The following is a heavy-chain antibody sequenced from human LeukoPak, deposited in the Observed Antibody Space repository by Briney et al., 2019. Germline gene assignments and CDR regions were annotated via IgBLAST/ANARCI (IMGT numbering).Heavy chain of an antibody. V-gene: IGHV3-7*01. Sequence: GGSLRLSCAASGFTFSSYWMSWVRQAPGKGLEWVANIKQDGSEKYYVDSVKGRFTIPRDNAKNSLYLQMNSLRAEDTAVYYCARALNRYYYDSSGYYYAFDPWGQGTLVTVSS. CDR2: IKQDGSEK. CDR1: GFTFSSYW. D-gene: IGHD3-22*01. J-gene: IGHJ5*02. CDR3: ARALNRYYYDSSGYYYAFDP.